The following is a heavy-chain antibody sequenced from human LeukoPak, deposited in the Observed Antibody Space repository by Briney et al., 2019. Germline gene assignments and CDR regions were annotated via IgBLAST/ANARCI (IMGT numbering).Heavy chain of an antibody. CDR2: ISYRGST. CDR1: GGSIADYY. D-gene: IGHD4-11*01. CDR3: ARGRVSSSTWYSTYYYYFYMDV. Sequence: PSETLSLTCTVSGGSIADYYWSWIRQFPGKGLEWIGYISYRGSTSYNPSLNSRVSISLDTSKNQLSLRLNSVTAADTAVYFCARGRVSSSTWYSTYYYYFYMDVWGKGTTVTVSS. V-gene: IGHV4-59*01. J-gene: IGHJ6*03.